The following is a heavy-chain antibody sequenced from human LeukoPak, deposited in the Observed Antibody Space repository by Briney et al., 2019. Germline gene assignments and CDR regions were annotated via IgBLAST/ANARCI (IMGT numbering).Heavy chain of an antibody. CDR2: IIPIFGTA. Sequence: GASVKVSCKASGGTFSSYAISWVRQAPGQGLEWMGGIIPIFGTANYAQKLQGRVTITADESTSTAYMELSSLRSEDTAVYYCARAKADYGDYVDYYYYYGMDVWGQGTTVTVSS. D-gene: IGHD4-17*01. CDR1: GGTFSSYA. CDR3: ARAKADYGDYVDYYYYYGMDV. V-gene: IGHV1-69*13. J-gene: IGHJ6*02.